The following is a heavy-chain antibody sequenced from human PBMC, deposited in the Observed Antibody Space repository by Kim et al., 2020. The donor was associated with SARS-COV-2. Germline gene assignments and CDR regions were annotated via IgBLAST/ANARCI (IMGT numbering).Heavy chain of an antibody. CDR1: GFTFSNYA. J-gene: IGHJ4*02. CDR2: ISSDGGST. Sequence: GGSLRLSCSASGFTFSNYAMHWVRQAPGKGLEYVSAISSDGGSTYYADSVKGRFTISRDNSKNMLYVQMSSLRVEDTAIYYCVTRNYYNSGSYYEGAPFDFWGQGTLQTVSS. V-gene: IGHV3-64*05. CDR3: VTRNYYNSGSYYEGAPFDF. D-gene: IGHD3-10*01.